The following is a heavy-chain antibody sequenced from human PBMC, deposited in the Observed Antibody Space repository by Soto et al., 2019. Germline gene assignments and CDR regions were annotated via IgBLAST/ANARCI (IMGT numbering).Heavy chain of an antibody. D-gene: IGHD3-16*01. CDR3: VQNGYACLEY. CDR1: GGSISSDHW. Sequence: QVHLQESGPGLVKPSGTLSLSCAVSGGSISSDHWWSWVRQSPGKGLEWIGEIYHSGSASYNSALQSRVTISTDISKNQFSLKLTSVTAADTAVYYCVQNGYACLEYWGQGTLVTVSS. CDR2: IYHSGSA. J-gene: IGHJ4*02. V-gene: IGHV4-4*02.